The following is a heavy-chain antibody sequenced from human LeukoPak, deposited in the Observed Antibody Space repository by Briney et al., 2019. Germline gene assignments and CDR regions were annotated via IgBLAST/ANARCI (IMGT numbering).Heavy chain of an antibody. CDR2: IGDTGGRT. J-gene: IGHJ4*02. V-gene: IGHV3-23*01. Sequence: PGGSLRLSCAVSGITLSNYGMTWVRQAPGKGLEWVAGIGDTGGRTHYADSVKGRFTISRDNTKNTLYLQMNSLRAEDTAVYFCAKRGVVIRVILVGFHKEPYYFDSWGQGALVTVSS. CDR3: AKRGVVIRVILVGFHKEPYYFDS. D-gene: IGHD3-22*01. CDR1: GITLSNYG.